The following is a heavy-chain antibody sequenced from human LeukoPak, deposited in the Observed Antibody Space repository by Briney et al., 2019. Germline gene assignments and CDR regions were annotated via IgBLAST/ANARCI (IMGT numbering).Heavy chain of an antibody. Sequence: GGSLRLSCAASGFTFSSYAMHWVRQAPGKGLEWVAVISYDGSNKYYADSVKGRFTISRDNSKNTLYLQMNSLRAEDTAVYYCARDSDYYDSSGSLDYWGQETLVTVSS. CDR2: ISYDGSNK. CDR3: ARDSDYYDSSGSLDY. J-gene: IGHJ4*02. CDR1: GFTFSSYA. D-gene: IGHD3-22*01. V-gene: IGHV3-30*04.